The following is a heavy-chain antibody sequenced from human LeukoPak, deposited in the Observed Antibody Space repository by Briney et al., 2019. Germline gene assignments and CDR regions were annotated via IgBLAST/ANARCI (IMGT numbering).Heavy chain of an antibody. CDR3: ARDLRPAPEHGHGFAY. J-gene: IGHJ4*02. D-gene: IGHD1-14*01. CDR2: ISSSGTTI. CDR1: GFTFSTYP. V-gene: IGHV3-48*01. Sequence: GGSLRLSCAASGFTFSTYPMNWVRQAPGKGLEWVSYISSSGTTIYYADSVKGRFTISRDNAKNSLYLQMNSLRAEDTAVYYCARDLRPAPEHGHGFAYWGQGTLVTVSS.